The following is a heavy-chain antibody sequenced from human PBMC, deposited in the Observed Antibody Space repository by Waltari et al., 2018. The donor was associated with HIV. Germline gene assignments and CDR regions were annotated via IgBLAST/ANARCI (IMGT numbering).Heavy chain of an antibody. J-gene: IGHJ6*02. CDR1: GFTFSSYG. V-gene: IGHV3-33*01. D-gene: IGHD3-10*01. CDR3: ARGPDYYGSGSYLYYYNMDV. CDR2: IWNDGSNK. Sequence: QVQLVESGGGVVQPGRSLRLSCAASGFTFSSYGMPWFRPAPGKGLEWVAVIWNDGSNKYYADSVKGRFTISRDNSKNTLYLQMNSLRAEDTAVYYCARGPDYYGSGSYLYYYNMDVWGQGTTVTVSS.